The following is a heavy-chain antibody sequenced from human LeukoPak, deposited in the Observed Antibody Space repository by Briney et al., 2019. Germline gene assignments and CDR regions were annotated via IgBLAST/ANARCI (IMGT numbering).Heavy chain of an antibody. Sequence: PGGSLRLSCAASGFTFSRFALSWVRQAPGKGLEWVSGVSYIRVATYYADSVKGRFTISRDDSQNTLYLQMNSLRAEDTAVYYCAKRDYYDFDYWGQGTLVTVSS. CDR1: GFTFSRFA. CDR2: VSYIRVAT. CDR3: AKRDYYDFDY. J-gene: IGHJ4*02. D-gene: IGHD3-10*01. V-gene: IGHV3-23*01.